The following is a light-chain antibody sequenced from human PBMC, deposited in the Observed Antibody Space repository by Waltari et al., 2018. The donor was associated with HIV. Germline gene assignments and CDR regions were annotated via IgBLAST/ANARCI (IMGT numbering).Light chain of an antibody. CDR1: QSVSSSY. J-gene: IGKJ2*01. CDR2: GAS. V-gene: IGKV3-20*01. Sequence: EIVLTQSPGTLSLSPGERATLPCRASQSVSSSYLAWYQQKPGQAPRLLFYGASDRATDIPDRFTTRGSGTDFTLTVSILESEYFAVYYCQQYARSPYTFGQGTKLEIK. CDR3: QQYARSPYT.